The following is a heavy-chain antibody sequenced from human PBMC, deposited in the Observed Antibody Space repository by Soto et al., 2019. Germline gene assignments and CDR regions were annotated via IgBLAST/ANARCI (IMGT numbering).Heavy chain of an antibody. V-gene: IGHV4-61*01. CDR3: ARVSFHYDTSGYGVGWFDP. J-gene: IGHJ5*02. Sequence: PWETLSLTCTVSGDSVSSGTYYWSWIRQPPGKGLEWIGNMYHSGSSNYNPSLKSRVVISGDTSKNQFALKLRIVTAADTAMYYCARVSFHYDTSGYGVGWFDPWGQGTLVTVSS. CDR1: GDSVSSGTYY. CDR2: MYHSGSS. D-gene: IGHD3-22*01.